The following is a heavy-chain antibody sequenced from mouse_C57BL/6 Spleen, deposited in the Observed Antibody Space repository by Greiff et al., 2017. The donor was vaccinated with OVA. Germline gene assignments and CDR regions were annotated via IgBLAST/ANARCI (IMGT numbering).Heavy chain of an antibody. J-gene: IGHJ2*01. CDR2: IEPNSGGT. Sequence: QVNLQQPGAELVKPGASVKLSCKASGYTFTSYWIHWVKQRPGQGLEWIGRIEPNSGGTNYNEKFKGKATLTVAKPSSTAYMQLSSLTSEDSAVYYCARSDGYSFDYWGQGTTLTVSA. CDR3: ARSDGYSFDY. D-gene: IGHD2-3*01. V-gene: IGHV1-72*01. CDR1: GYTFTSYW.